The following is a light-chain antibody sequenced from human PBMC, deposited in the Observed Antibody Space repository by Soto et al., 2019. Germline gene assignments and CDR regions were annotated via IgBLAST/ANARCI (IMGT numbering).Light chain of an antibody. CDR3: QQYETFSGT. V-gene: IGKV1-5*01. J-gene: IGKJ1*01. CDR1: QSVSGC. CDR2: HAS. Sequence: DIQMTQSPSTLSASVVDTVTVTCLASQSVSGCLAWYQQKPGEAPKLLIYHASALPRGVPSRFSGSGSGTKFTLTIASLQPDDFATYYCQQYETFSGTFGPGTKVDIK.